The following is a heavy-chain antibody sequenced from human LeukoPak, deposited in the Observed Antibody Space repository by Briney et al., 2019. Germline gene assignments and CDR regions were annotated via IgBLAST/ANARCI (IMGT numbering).Heavy chain of an antibody. D-gene: IGHD4-17*01. CDR1: GGSISSSSYY. V-gene: IGHV4-39*01. CDR3: ARIGDQTTGVDY. J-gene: IGHJ4*02. CDR2: IYYSGST. Sequence: PSETLSLTCTVSGGSISSSSYYWGWIRQPPGKGLEWIGSIYYSGSTYYNPSLKSRVTISVDTSKNQFSLKLSSVTAADTAVYYCARIGDQTTGVDYWGQGTLVTVSS.